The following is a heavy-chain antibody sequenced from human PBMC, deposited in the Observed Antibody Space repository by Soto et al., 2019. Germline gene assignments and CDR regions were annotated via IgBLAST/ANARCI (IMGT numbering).Heavy chain of an antibody. J-gene: IGHJ6*03. V-gene: IGHV1-18*01. D-gene: IGHD3-3*01. CDR3: ARQGYDFWSGYKRTGYYYYMDV. CDR1: GYTFTSYG. Sequence: QVQLVQSGAEVKKPGASVKVSCKASGYTFTSYGISWVRQAPGQGLEWMGWINAYNGNTDYAQKLQGRVTMTTDTSTSTAYMELRSLRSDDTAVYYCARQGYDFWSGYKRTGYYYYMDVWGKGNTVTVSS. CDR2: INAYNGNT.